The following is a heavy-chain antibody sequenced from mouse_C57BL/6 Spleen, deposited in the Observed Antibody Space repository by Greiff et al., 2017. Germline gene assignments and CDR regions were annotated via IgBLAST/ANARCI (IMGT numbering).Heavy chain of an antibody. J-gene: IGHJ2*01. V-gene: IGHV5-4*03. CDR3: ARGNYGDYVDY. Sequence: EVMLVESGGGLVKPGGSLKLSCAASGFTFSSYALSWVRPTPDKRLEWVATIRDGGSYTYYPDNVKGRFTISRDNAKNNRYLQMRHLKSEDTAMYYCARGNYGDYVDYWGQGTTLTVSS. CDR2: IRDGGSYT. CDR1: GFTFSSYA. D-gene: IGHD1-2*01.